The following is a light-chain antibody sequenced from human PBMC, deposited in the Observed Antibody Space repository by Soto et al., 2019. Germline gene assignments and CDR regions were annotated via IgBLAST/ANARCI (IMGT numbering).Light chain of an antibody. Sequence: DIQMTQSPSSLSASVGDRVTITCRASQSISSYLNWYQQRPGKAPELLIYAAYSLQSVVPSRFSGSGSATDFSLTISSLQPEDCATYYCQQSYSPLLTFGGGTKGEIK. V-gene: IGKV1-39*01. J-gene: IGKJ4*01. CDR3: QQSYSPLLT. CDR1: QSISSY. CDR2: AAY.